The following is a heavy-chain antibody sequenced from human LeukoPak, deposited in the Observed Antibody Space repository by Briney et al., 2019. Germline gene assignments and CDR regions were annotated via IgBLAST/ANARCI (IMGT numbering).Heavy chain of an antibody. J-gene: IGHJ6*03. CDR1: MFTFNIYW. Sequence: GESLRLSCAASMFTFNIYWMHWVRQAPGKGLEWVANIKQDGSEKYYVDSVKGRFTISRDNAKNSLYLQMNNLRAEDTAVYYCAKPFMVGATGYYYYYMDVWGEGTTVTVSS. CDR2: IKQDGSEK. V-gene: IGHV3-7*03. D-gene: IGHD1-26*01. CDR3: AKPFMVGATGYYYYYMDV.